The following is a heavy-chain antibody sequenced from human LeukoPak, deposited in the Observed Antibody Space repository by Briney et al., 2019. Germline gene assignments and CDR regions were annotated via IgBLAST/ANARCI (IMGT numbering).Heavy chain of an antibody. Sequence: GGSLRLSCAASGFTLSSYAMSWVRQARGKGLEWVSAISGSGGSTYYADSVKGRFTISRDNSKNTLYLEMNSLRAEDTAVYYCAKVLRFLEWRGAFDIWGQGTMVTVSS. J-gene: IGHJ3*02. CDR2: ISGSGGST. D-gene: IGHD3-3*01. CDR1: GFTLSSYA. V-gene: IGHV3-23*01. CDR3: AKVLRFLEWRGAFDI.